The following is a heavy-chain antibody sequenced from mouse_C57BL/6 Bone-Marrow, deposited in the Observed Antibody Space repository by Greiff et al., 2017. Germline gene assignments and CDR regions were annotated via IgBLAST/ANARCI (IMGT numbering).Heavy chain of an antibody. D-gene: IGHD1-1*01. CDR3: ARNYGSRPWFAY. CDR1: GYAFTNYL. Sequence: QVQLQQSGAELVRPGTSVKVSCKASGYAFTNYLIEWVKQRPGQGLEWIGVINPGSGGTNYNEKFKGKATLTADKSSSTAYMQLSSLTSEDSAVYVCARNYGSRPWFAYWGQGTLVTVSA. J-gene: IGHJ3*01. CDR2: INPGSGGT. V-gene: IGHV1-54*01.